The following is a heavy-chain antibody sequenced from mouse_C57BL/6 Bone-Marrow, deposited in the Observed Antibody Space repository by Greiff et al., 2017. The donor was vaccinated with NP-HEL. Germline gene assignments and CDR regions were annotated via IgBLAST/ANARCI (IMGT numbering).Heavy chain of an antibody. CDR1: GYTFTTYP. J-gene: IGHJ4*01. D-gene: IGHD3-2*02. CDR3: ARGGTAQAPYAMDY. CDR2: FHPYNDDT. V-gene: IGHV1-47*01. Sequence: QVQLKQSGAELVKPGASVKMSCKASGYTFTTYPIEWMKQNHGKSLEWIGNFHPYNDDTKYNEKFKGKATLTVEKSSSTVYLELSRLTSDDSAVYDCARGGTAQAPYAMDYWGQGTSVTVSS.